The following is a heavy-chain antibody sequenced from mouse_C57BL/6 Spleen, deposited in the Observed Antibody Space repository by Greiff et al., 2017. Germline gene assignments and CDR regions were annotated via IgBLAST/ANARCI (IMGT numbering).Heavy chain of an antibody. CDR1: GYTFTSYW. J-gene: IGHJ3*01. V-gene: IGHV1-69*01. Sequence: VQLQQPGAELVMPGASVKLSCKASGYTFTSYWMHWVKQRPGQGLEWIGEIDPSDSYTNYNEKFKSKATLTVDTSSSTAYMQLSSLTSEDSAVYYCARDQFAYWGQGTLVTVSA. CDR3: ARDQFAY. CDR2: IDPSDSYT.